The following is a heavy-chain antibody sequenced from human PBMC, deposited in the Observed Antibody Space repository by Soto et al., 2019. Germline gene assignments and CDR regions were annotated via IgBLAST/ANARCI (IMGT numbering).Heavy chain of an antibody. CDR2: IDSSGEK. CDR3: ARRHLAVAVSPWFDP. CDR1: GLSITDSEMG. Sequence: QVTLKESGPVLVKPTETLTLRCTVSGLSITDSEMGVSWIRQPPGQPLEWLAHIDSSGEKSYRTFLKSRLAISTATSKSQIVLTMTNMDPADTATYYCARRHLAVAVSPWFDPWGQGIPVTVSS. D-gene: IGHD6-19*01. J-gene: IGHJ5*02. V-gene: IGHV2-26*01.